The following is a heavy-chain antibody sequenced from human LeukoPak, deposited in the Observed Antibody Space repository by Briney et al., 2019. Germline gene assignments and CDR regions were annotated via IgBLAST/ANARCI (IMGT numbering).Heavy chain of an antibody. V-gene: IGHV3-23*01. J-gene: IGHJ5*02. CDR2: ISGSAGSSGDSTGGGRT. D-gene: IGHD2-15*01. CDR1: GFTFGSYA. CDR3: AKEPFVYCSSGRCHNWFGP. Sequence: GGSLRLSCAASGFTFGSYAMSWVRQTPGKGLEWVSAISGSAGSSGDSTGGGRTYYADFVKGRFTISRDNSKNTLDLQMNSLRAEDTALYYCAKEPFVYCSSGRCHNWFGPWGQGTLVTVSS.